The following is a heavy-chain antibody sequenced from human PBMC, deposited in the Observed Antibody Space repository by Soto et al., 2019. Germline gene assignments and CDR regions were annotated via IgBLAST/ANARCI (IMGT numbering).Heavy chain of an antibody. D-gene: IGHD2-2*01. CDR3: ASTPGRYCSSTSCPPYYYYYMDV. CDR2: INPSGGST. V-gene: IGHV1-46*03. CDR1: GYTFTSYY. Sequence: ASVKVSCKASGYTFTSYYMHWVRQAPGQGLEWKGIINPSGGSTSYAQKLQGRVTMTRDTSTSTVYMELSSLRSEDTAVYYCASTPGRYCSSTSCPPYYYYYMDVWGKGTTVTVSS. J-gene: IGHJ6*03.